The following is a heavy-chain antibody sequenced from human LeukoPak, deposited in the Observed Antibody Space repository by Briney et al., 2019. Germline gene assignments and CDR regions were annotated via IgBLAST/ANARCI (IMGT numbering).Heavy chain of an antibody. CDR2: IKQDGSEK. CDR3: ARGVTHKWGYFDY. D-gene: IGHD7-27*01. Sequence: PGGSLRLSCAASGFTFSSYAMSWVRQAPGKGLEWVANIKQDGSEKYYVDSVKGRFTISRDNAKNSLYLQMNSLRAEDTAVYYCARGVTHKWGYFDYWGQGTLVTVSS. V-gene: IGHV3-7*04. J-gene: IGHJ4*02. CDR1: GFTFSSYA.